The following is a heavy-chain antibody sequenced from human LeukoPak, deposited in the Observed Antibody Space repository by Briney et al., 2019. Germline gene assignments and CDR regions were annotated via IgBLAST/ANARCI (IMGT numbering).Heavy chain of an antibody. CDR2: ISGSGGST. V-gene: IGHV3-23*01. D-gene: IGHD3-22*01. CDR3: AKEYDSSGYGYRDAFDI. CDR1: GFTFSSYA. J-gene: IGHJ3*02. Sequence: PGGSLRLSCAASGFTFSSYAMSWVRQAPGKGLEWVSAISGSGGSTYYADSVKGRFTISRDNSKNTLYLRMNSLRAEDTAVYYCAKEYDSSGYGYRDAFDIWGQGTMVTVSS.